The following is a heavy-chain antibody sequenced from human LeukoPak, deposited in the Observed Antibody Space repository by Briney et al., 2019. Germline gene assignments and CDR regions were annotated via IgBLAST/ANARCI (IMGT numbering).Heavy chain of an antibody. Sequence: GGSLRLSCAASGFTFSSYGMHWVRQAPGKGLEWVAFIRYDGSNKYYADSVKGRFTVSRDNSKNTLNLQMNSLRAEDTAVYYCARETTVTTFWYYYYMDVWGKGTTVTVSS. V-gene: IGHV3-30*02. J-gene: IGHJ6*03. D-gene: IGHD4-17*01. CDR3: ARETTVTTFWYYYYMDV. CDR1: GFTFSSYG. CDR2: IRYDGSNK.